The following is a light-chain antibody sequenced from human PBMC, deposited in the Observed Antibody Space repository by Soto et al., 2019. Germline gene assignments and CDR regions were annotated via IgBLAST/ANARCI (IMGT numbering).Light chain of an antibody. CDR3: FSYAGSSTFV. Sequence: QSVLTQPASVSGSPGQSITISCTGTSSDVGSYNLVSWYQQHPGKAPKLMIYEVSKWPSGVSNRCSGSKSGNTASLTISGLQAEDEADYYCFSYAGSSTFVFGTGTKLT. CDR1: SSDVGSYNL. CDR2: EVS. J-gene: IGLJ1*01. V-gene: IGLV2-23*02.